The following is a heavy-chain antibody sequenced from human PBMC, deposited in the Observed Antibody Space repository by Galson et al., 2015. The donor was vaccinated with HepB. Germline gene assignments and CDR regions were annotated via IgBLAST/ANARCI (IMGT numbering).Heavy chain of an antibody. J-gene: IGHJ4*02. Sequence: SLRLSCAASGFTFSNAWMSWVRQAPGKGLEWVGRIKSKTDGGTTGYAAPVKGRFTISRDDSKNTLYLQMNSLKTEDTAVYYCTTVGTYSSGWADYWGQGTLVTVSS. V-gene: IGHV3-15*01. D-gene: IGHD6-19*01. CDR2: IKSKTDGGTT. CDR1: GFTFSNAW. CDR3: TTVGTYSSGWADY.